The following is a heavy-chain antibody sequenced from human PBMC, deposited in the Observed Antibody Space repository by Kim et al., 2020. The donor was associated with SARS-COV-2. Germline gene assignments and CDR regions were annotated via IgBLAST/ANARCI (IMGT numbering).Heavy chain of an antibody. J-gene: IGHJ5*02. D-gene: IGHD6-19*01. CDR3: ARGRGSKQWLSTVRFDP. CDR2: MNPNSGNT. CDR1: GYTFTSYD. Sequence: ASVKVSCKASGYTFTSYDINWVRQATGQGLEWMVWMNPNSGNTGYAQKFQGRVTMTRNTSISTAYMELSSLRSEDTAVYYCARGRGSKQWLSTVRFDPWGQGTLVTVSS. V-gene: IGHV1-8*01.